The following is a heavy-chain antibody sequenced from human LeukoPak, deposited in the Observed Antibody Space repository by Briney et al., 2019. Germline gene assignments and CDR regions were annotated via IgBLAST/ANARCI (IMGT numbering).Heavy chain of an antibody. J-gene: IGHJ4*02. CDR3: ARDSGGGYVDY. CDR2: ISSSGSTI. CDR1: GFTVSSNY. D-gene: IGHD2-15*01. Sequence: PGGSLRLSCAASGFTVSSNYMSWVRQAPGKGLEWVSYISSSGSTIYYADSVKGRFTISRDNAKNSLYLQMNSLRAEDTAVYYCARDSGGGYVDYWGQGTLVTVSS. V-gene: IGHV3-11*01.